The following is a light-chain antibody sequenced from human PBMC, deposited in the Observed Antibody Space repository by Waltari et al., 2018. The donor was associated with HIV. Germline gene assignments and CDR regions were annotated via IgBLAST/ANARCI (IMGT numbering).Light chain of an antibody. CDR3: AAWDDSLSGPGV. V-gene: IGLV1-47*01. Sequence: QSVLTQPPSASGTPGQRVTISCSGSSANIGSNYVYWYQQLPGQAPKLLIYRNNQRPSGVPDRFSGSKSGTSASLAISGLRSEDEADYYCAAWDDSLSGPGVFGGGTKLTVL. J-gene: IGLJ3*02. CDR2: RNN. CDR1: SANIGSNY.